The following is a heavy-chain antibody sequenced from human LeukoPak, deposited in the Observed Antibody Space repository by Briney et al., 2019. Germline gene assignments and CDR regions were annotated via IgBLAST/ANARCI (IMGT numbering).Heavy chain of an antibody. D-gene: IGHD1-26*01. J-gene: IGHJ4*02. V-gene: IGHV4-38-2*01. CDR3: ARGRYTGNYNDY. CDR2: ISHSGNT. Sequence: SETLSLTCVVSGYSISSAYYWGWIRQPPGKGLEWIGSISHSGNTYYTASLKSRVSVSFDTSQNQFSLKLSAVTAADTAVYYCARGRYTGNYNDYWGQGTLVTVSS. CDR1: GYSISSAYY.